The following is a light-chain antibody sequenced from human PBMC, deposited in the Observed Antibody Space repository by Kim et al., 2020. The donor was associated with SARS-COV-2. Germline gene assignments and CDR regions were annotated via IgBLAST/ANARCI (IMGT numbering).Light chain of an antibody. J-gene: IGLJ2*01. CDR3: NSRDSSGPVV. V-gene: IGLV3-19*01. CDR2: SKN. Sequence: ALGQTVRITSQGENRRIYYASWYQQKPGQAPVLVIYSKNNPPSGIPDRFSGSSSGNTASLTITGAQAEEEADYYCNSRDSSGPVVFGGGTQLTVL. CDR1: NRRIYY.